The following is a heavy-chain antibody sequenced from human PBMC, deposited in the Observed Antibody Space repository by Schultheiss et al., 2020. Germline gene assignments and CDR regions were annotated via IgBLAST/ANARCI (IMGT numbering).Heavy chain of an antibody. Sequence: ASVKVSCKASGYTFTSYYMHWVRQAPGHGLEWMGRINPNSGGTNYAQKFQGRVTMTRDTSIITAYMELSSLRSDDTAVYYCAREEVGIAARRGFDYWGQGTLVTVSS. V-gene: IGHV1-2*06. D-gene: IGHD6-6*01. CDR2: INPNSGGT. CDR1: GYTFTSYY. CDR3: AREEVGIAARRGFDY. J-gene: IGHJ4*02.